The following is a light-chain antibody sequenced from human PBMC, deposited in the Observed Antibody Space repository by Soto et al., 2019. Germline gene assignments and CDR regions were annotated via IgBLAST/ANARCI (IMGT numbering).Light chain of an antibody. Sequence: EIVLTQSPATLSLSPGERATLSCRASQSVSSYLAWYQQKPGQAPRLLIYDASNRATGSPARFSGSGSGTDFTLTISSLEPEDFAVYYCQQRSNWPRRFGQGTRLEIK. J-gene: IGKJ5*01. CDR2: DAS. CDR1: QSVSSY. V-gene: IGKV3-11*01. CDR3: QQRSNWPRR.